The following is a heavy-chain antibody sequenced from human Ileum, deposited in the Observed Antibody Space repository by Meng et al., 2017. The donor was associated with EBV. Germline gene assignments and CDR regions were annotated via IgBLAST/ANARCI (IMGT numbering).Heavy chain of an antibody. Sequence: GPLQESGPGLGKPSGTLSLICAVSGGSIHTDYLWSGVRQSPGEVLEWIVEIHHSGITNYNASLRSRVDMSIDKSKNQVSINLRSATAADTAVYYCARGVDYHWGYWGQGSLVTVSS. CDR2: IHHSGIT. J-gene: IGHJ4*02. CDR1: GGSIHTDYL. CDR3: ARGVDYHWGY. D-gene: IGHD3-16*01. V-gene: IGHV4-4*02.